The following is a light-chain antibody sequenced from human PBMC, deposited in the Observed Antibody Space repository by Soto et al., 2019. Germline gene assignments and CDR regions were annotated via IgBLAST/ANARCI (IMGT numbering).Light chain of an antibody. CDR2: DAS. V-gene: IGKV3-11*01. CDR3: QQGSSWPRT. Sequence: ESVLTQAAATLSLSPRERATLSCRASQSVSSYLAWYPQKPGQAPRLLIYDASKRATGIPARFSASGSGTDFTLTISSLEPEDFAVYYCQQGSSWPRTFGQGTKVDIK. CDR1: QSVSSY. J-gene: IGKJ1*01.